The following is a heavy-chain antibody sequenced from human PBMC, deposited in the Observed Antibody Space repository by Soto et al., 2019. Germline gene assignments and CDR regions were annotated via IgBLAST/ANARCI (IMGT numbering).Heavy chain of an antibody. J-gene: IGHJ3*02. CDR3: ARAPWPATRRAFDI. CDR2: INHSGST. V-gene: IGHV4-34*01. CDR1: GGSFSGYY. D-gene: IGHD2-15*01. Sequence: KPSETLSLTCAVYGGSFSGYYWSWIRQPPGKGLEWIGEINHSGSTNYNPSLKSRVTISVDTSKNQFSLKLSSVTAADTAVYYCARAPWPATRRAFDIWGQGTMVTVSS.